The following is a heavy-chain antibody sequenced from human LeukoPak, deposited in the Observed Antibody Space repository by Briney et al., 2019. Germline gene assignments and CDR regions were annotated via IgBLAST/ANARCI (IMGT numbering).Heavy chain of an antibody. J-gene: IGHJ2*01. CDR2: IHTDQTIQ. CDR3: ARVPTTPTVWYFDL. Sequence: PGGSLRLSCAASGFTFSGFGMHWVRQAPGKGLEWVAYIHTDQTIQYYADSVKGRFTISRDNSKNTLYLQMKTLRSEDTAVYYCARVPTTPTVWYFDLWGRGTLVTVSS. D-gene: IGHD2-15*01. V-gene: IGHV3-30*02. CDR1: GFTFSGFG.